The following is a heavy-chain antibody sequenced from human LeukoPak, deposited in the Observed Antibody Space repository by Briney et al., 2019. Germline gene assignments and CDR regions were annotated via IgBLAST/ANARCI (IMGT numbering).Heavy chain of an antibody. D-gene: IGHD2-2*01. CDR2: IYTSGST. Sequence: SETLSLTCTVSGGSISSGSYYWSWIRQPAGKGLEWIGRIYTSGSTNYNPSLKSRVTISVDTSKNQFSLKLSSVTAADTAVYYCAREGWQIVVPAAIRYYFDYWGQGTLVTVSS. CDR3: AREGWQIVVPAAIRYYFDY. V-gene: IGHV4-61*02. J-gene: IGHJ4*02. CDR1: GGSISSGSYY.